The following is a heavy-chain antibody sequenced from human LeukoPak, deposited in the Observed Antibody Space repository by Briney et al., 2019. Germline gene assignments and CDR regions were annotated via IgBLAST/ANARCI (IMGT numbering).Heavy chain of an antibody. V-gene: IGHV1-18*04. CDR1: GYTFTSYY. J-gene: IGHJ4*02. Sequence: GASVKVSCKASGYTFTSYYMHWVRQAPGQGLEWMGWISAYNGLTNYAQQLQGRVTLTTDTSTSTAYMELRSLRSDDTAVYYCARQSFDRSGYYYYFDYWGQGTLVTVSS. CDR3: ARQSFDRSGYYYYFDY. D-gene: IGHD3-22*01. CDR2: ISAYNGLT.